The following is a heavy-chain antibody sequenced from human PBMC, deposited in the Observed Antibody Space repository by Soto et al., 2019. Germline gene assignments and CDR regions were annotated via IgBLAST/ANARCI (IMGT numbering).Heavy chain of an antibody. CDR3: ARVPVSDFVWGSYRYTFDY. V-gene: IGHV1-2*02. J-gene: IGHJ4*02. CDR2: INPDSGAT. CDR1: GYAFIDHY. D-gene: IGHD3-16*02. Sequence: ASVKVSCKASGYAFIDHYIHWVRQAPGQGLEWMGWINPDSGATNFALRFQGSVTMTRDTSISTAYMELSRLTSHDTAVYYCARVPVSDFVWGSYRYTFDYWGQGTLVTVSS.